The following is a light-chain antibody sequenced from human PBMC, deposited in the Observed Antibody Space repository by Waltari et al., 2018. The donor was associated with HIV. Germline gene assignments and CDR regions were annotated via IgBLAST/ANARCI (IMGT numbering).Light chain of an antibody. J-gene: IGLJ2*01. CDR1: YSNIGSNT. V-gene: IGLV1-44*01. Sequence: QSVLTQTPSLSGTPGQRVTISCSGGYSNIGSNTVNWYQQFPGTAPRLLIYGNNQRPSVVLDRISRSKCGTAASLVISELQSQDGAAYHCAARDDSLHGELFGGGTKLTV. CDR2: GNN. CDR3: AARDDSLHGEL.